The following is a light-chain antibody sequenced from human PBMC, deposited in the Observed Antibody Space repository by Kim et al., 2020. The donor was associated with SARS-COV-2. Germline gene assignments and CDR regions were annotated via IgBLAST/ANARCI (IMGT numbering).Light chain of an antibody. CDR2: VAS. CDR3: QQYGSSPYT. V-gene: IGKV3-20*01. Sequence: LSPGDRATLSCRASQSVSSRYVAWYQQKPGQAPRLLIHVASSRATGIPDRISGSGSGTDFSLTISRLEPEDFAVYYCQQYGSSPYTFGQGTKLEI. J-gene: IGKJ2*01. CDR1: QSVSSRY.